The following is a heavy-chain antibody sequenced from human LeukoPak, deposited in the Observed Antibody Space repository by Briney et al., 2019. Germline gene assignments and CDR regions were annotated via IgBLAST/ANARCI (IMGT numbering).Heavy chain of an antibody. CDR1: GFTFSSYA. V-gene: IGHV3-23*01. D-gene: IGHD3-22*01. J-gene: IGHJ6*02. CDR2: ISGSGGST. Sequence: QTGGSLRLSCAASGFTFSSYAMSWVRQAPGKGLEWVSAISGSGGSTYYADSVKGRFTISRDNSKNTLYLQMNSLRAEDTAVYYCAKGYYYDSSGYPYYYGMDVWGQGTTVTVSS. CDR3: AKGYYYDSSGYPYYYGMDV.